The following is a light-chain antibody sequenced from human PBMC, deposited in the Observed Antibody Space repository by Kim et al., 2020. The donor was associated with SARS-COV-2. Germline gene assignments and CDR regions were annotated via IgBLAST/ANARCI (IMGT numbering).Light chain of an antibody. V-gene: IGLV2-14*04. CDR3: SSYTSSSTVV. Sequence: GPSTTLSCTGTGGDVGGYNLFSWYQQHPGKAPKLMIYDVTNRPSGVSNRFSGSKSGNTASLTISGLQAEDEADYYCSSYTSSSTVVFGGGTQLTVL. CDR1: GGDVGGYNL. J-gene: IGLJ2*01. CDR2: DVT.